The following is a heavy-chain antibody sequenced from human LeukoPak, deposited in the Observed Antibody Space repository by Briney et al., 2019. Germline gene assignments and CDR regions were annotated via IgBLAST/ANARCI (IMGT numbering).Heavy chain of an antibody. V-gene: IGHV1-2*02. D-gene: IGHD6-13*01. CDR3: ARGEAAAGPNDI. CDR2: INPNSGGT. Sequence: ASVKVSCKASGYTFTGYYMHWVRQAPGQGLEWMGWINPNSGGTDYAQKFQGRVTMTRDTSISTAYMELSRLRSDDTAVYYCARGEAAAGPNDIWGQGTMVTVSS. CDR1: GYTFTGYY. J-gene: IGHJ3*02.